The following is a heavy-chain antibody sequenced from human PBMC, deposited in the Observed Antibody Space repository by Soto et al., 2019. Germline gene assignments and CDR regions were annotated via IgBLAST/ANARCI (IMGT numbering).Heavy chain of an antibody. Sequence: QVQLQESGPGLVKPSQTLSLTCTVSGGSISSGGYYWSWIRQHPGKGLEWIGYIYYSGSTYYNPSLKSRVTLSVDTSKNQFSLKLSSVTAADTAVYYCARDSFEKAASDYYGMDVWGQGTTVTVSS. D-gene: IGHD6-13*01. J-gene: IGHJ6*02. CDR3: ARDSFEKAASDYYGMDV. CDR2: IYYSGST. V-gene: IGHV4-31*03. CDR1: GGSISSGGYY.